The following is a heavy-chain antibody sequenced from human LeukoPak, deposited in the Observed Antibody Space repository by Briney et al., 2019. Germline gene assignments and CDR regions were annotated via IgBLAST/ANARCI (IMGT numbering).Heavy chain of an antibody. D-gene: IGHD3-22*01. CDR3: ARLPPFYEKYYYDSSGLLDPFDY. J-gene: IGHJ4*02. CDR2: INHSGST. Sequence: SETLSLTCAVYGGSFSGYYWSWIRQPPGKGLEWIGEINHSGSTNYNPSLKSRVTISVDTSKNQFSLKLSSVTAADTAVYYCARLPPFYEKYYYDSSGLLDPFDYWGQGTLVTVSS. V-gene: IGHV4-34*01. CDR1: GGSFSGYY.